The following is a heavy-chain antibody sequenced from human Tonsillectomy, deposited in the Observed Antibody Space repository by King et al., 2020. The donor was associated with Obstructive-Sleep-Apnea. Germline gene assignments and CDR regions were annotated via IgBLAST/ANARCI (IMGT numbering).Heavy chain of an antibody. CDR2: IGTADDT. Sequence: VQLVESGGGLVQPGGSLILSCAASGFTFSSYAMHWVRQATGKGLEWVSGIGTADDTYYPDSVKGRFTISRENAQNSLYLQMNSLRAGDTAVYYCARFTVKTLTGVRYFDLWGRGTLVTVSS. CDR3: ARFTVKTLTGVRYFDL. D-gene: IGHD7-27*01. CDR1: GFTFSSYA. J-gene: IGHJ2*01. V-gene: IGHV3-13*01.